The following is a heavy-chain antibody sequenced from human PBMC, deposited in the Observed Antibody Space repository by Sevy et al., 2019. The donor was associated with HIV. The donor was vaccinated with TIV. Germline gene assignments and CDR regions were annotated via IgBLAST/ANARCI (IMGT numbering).Heavy chain of an antibody. J-gene: IGHJ4*02. V-gene: IGHV3-74*01. D-gene: IGHD3-10*01. CDR1: GFNFASYW. CDR2: INSDGTTT. CDR3: ARGGILYFGAIDN. Sequence: LSLTCAASGFNFASYWMHWVRQSPGKGLVWVSRINSDGTTTKYADSVRGRFTMSRDNAKSTLFLQINSLRPEDTAVYYCARGGILYFGAIDNWGQGTLVTVS.